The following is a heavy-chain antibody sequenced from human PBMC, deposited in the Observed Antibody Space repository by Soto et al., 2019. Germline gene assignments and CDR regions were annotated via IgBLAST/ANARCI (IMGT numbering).Heavy chain of an antibody. V-gene: IGHV1-3*01. CDR3: ARASSWYYYYGMDV. Sequence: QVQLVQSGAEVKKPGASVKVSCKASGYTFTSYAMHWVRQAPGQRLEWMGWINAGNGNTKYSQKFQGRVTITGDTSASTADMGLGSLRSEDTAVYYCARASSWYYYYGMDVWGQGTPVTVSS. CDR2: INAGNGNT. D-gene: IGHD6-13*01. CDR1: GYTFTSYA. J-gene: IGHJ6*02.